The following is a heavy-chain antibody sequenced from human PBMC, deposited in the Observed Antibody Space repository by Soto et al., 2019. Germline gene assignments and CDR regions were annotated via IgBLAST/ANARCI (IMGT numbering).Heavy chain of an antibody. D-gene: IGHD3-3*01. CDR2: IYYRGST. CDR3: ARALWSGYFYVDY. V-gene: IGHV4-59*01. CDR1: GGSITSYY. Sequence: SETLSLTCTVSGGSITSYYWSWIRQSPGKGLEWIGYIYYRGSTNYSPSLKSRVTISADTSKNQFSLKLSSVTAADTAVYYCARALWSGYFYVDYWGQGTLVTVSS. J-gene: IGHJ4*02.